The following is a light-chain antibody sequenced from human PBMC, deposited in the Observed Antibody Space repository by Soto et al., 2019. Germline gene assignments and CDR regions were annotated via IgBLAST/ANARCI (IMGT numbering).Light chain of an antibody. CDR2: GAS. CDR3: QQYGASPYT. V-gene: IGKV3-20*01. J-gene: IGKJ2*01. Sequence: EILLTQSPGTLSLSPGERATLSCRASQSVRNNYLAWYRQKTGQAPRLLIHGASGRATGIPDRFSGSGSGTAFTLTISRLEPEDFAVYFCQQYGASPYTFGQGTKLEI. CDR1: QSVRNNY.